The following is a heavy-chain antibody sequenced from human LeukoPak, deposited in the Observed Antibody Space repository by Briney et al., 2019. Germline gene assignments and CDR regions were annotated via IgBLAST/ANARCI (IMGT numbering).Heavy chain of an antibody. CDR3: AKDPPYSSSWNQGAFDI. CDR2: IRYDGSNK. J-gene: IGHJ3*02. Sequence: PGGSLRLSCAASGFTFSSYGMHWVRQAPGKGLEWVAFIRYDGSNKYYADSVKGRFTISRDNSKNTLYLQMNSLRAEDTAVYYCAKDPPYSSSWNQGAFDIWGQGTMVTVSS. CDR1: GFTFSSYG. D-gene: IGHD6-13*01. V-gene: IGHV3-30*02.